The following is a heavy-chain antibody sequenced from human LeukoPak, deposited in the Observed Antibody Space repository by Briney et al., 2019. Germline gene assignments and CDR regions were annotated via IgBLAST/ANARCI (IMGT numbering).Heavy chain of an antibody. Sequence: SETLSLTCTVSGGSISSSSYYWGWIRQPPGKGLEWIGSIYYSGSTYYNPSLKSRVTISVDTSKNQFSLKLSSVTAADTAVYYCARDRDYYDSRCFDYWGQGTLVTVSS. CDR3: ARDRDYYDSRCFDY. V-gene: IGHV4-39*07. CDR1: GGSISSSSYY. D-gene: IGHD3-22*01. J-gene: IGHJ4*02. CDR2: IYYSGST.